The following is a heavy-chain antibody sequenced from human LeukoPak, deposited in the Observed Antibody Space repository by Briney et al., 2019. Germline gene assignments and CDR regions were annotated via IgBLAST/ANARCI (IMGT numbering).Heavy chain of an antibody. CDR2: ISYDGSNK. J-gene: IGHJ3*02. V-gene: IGHV3-30-3*01. CDR3: ARGAGITMIVVGVQDAFDI. Sequence: GGSLRLSCAASGFTFSSYAMHWVRQAPGKGLEWVAVISYDGSNKYYADSVKGRFTISRDNSKNTLYLQMNSLRAEDTAVYYCARGAGITMIVVGVQDAFDIWGQGTMVTVSS. D-gene: IGHD3-22*01. CDR1: GFTFSSYA.